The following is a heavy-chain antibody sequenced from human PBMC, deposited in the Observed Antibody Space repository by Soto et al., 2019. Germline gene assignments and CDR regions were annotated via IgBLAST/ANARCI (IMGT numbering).Heavy chain of an antibody. D-gene: IGHD3-9*01. Sequence: PSETLSLTCAVYGGSFSGYYWGWIRQPPGKGLEWIGEINHSGSTNYNPSLKSRVTISVDTSKNQFSLKLSSVTAADTAVYYCARLATSSDIRLVQFDYWGQGTLVTVSS. V-gene: IGHV4-34*01. CDR3: ARLATSSDIRLVQFDY. CDR1: GGSFSGYY. CDR2: INHSGST. J-gene: IGHJ4*02.